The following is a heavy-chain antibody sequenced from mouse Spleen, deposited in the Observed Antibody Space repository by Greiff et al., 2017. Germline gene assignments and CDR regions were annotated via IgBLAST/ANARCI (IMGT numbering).Heavy chain of an antibody. CDR3: ARFTTATRAMDY. CDR1: GYTFTSYW. J-gene: IGHJ4*01. Sequence: VKLQQPGAELVKPGASVKLSCKASGYTFTSYWMHWVKQRPGQGLEWIGMIHPNSGSTNYNEKFKSKATLTVDKSSSTAYMQLSSLTSEDSAVYYCARFTTATRAMDYWGQGTSVTVS. CDR2: IHPNSGST. D-gene: IGHD1-2*01. V-gene: IGHV1-64*01.